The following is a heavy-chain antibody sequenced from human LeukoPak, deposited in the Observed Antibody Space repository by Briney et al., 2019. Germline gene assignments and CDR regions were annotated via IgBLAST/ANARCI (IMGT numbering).Heavy chain of an antibody. CDR2: INPNSGGT. V-gene: IGHV1-2*02. D-gene: IGHD6-25*01. Sequence: ASVKVSCKASGYTFTGYYMHWVRQAPGQGLEWMGWINPNSGGTNYAQKFQGRVTMTRETSISTAYMELSRLRSDDTAVYYCARVKQWTAAAGDYWGQGILVTVSS. CDR1: GYTFTGYY. CDR3: ARVKQWTAAAGDY. J-gene: IGHJ4*02.